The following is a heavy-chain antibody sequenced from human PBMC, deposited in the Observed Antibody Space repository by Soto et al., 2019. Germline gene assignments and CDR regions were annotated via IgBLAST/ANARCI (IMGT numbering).Heavy chain of an antibody. D-gene: IGHD3-22*01. CDR1: GGSISSSSYY. J-gene: IGHJ4*02. CDR2: IYYSGSA. V-gene: IGHV4-39*01. Sequence: SETLSLTCTVSGGSISSSSYYWGWIRQPPGKGLEWIGSIYYSGSAYYNPSLKSRVTISVDTSKNQFSLKLSSVTAADTAVYYCARRVIGVYYYDSSGYYGPFDYWGQGTLVTVSS. CDR3: ARRVIGVYYYDSSGYYGPFDY.